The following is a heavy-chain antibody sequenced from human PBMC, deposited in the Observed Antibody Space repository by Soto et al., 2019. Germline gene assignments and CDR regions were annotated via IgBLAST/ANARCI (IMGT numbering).Heavy chain of an antibody. CDR2: INSDGSST. CDR1: GFTFSSYW. Sequence: GGSLRLSCAASGFTFSSYWMHWVRQAPGKGLVWVSRINSDGSSTSYADSVKGRFTISRDNAKNTLYLQMNSLRAEDTAVYYCARDFSSSIIYYYYYMDVWGKGTTVTVSS. J-gene: IGHJ6*03. D-gene: IGHD6-19*01. V-gene: IGHV3-74*01. CDR3: ARDFSSSIIYYYYYMDV.